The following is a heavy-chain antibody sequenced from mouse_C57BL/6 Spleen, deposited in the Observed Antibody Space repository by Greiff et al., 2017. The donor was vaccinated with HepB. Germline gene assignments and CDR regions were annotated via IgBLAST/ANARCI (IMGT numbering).Heavy chain of an antibody. V-gene: IGHV3-6*01. D-gene: IGHD1-1*01. CDR3: ARGNYGSTLFDY. J-gene: IGHJ2*01. CDR2: ISYDGSN. Sequence: EVKLMESGPGLVKPSQSLSLTCSVTGYSITSGYYWNWIRQFPGNKLEWMGYISYDGSNNYNPSLKNRISITRDTSKNQFFLKLNSVTTEDTATYYCARGNYGSTLFDYWGQGTTLTVSS. CDR1: GYSITSGYY.